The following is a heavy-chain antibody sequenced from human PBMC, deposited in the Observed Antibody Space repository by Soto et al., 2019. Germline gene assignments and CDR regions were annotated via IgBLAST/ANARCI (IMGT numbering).Heavy chain of an antibody. CDR3: ATGPENYYDSSGYYPGRGAYYFDY. CDR1: GYTLTELS. J-gene: IGHJ4*02. Sequence: ASVTVSCQVSGYTLTELSMHWVRQAPGKGLEWMGGFDPEDGETIYAQKFQGRVTMTEDTSTDTAYMELSSLRSEDTAVYYCATGPENYYDSSGYYPGRGAYYFDYWGQGTLVTVSS. CDR2: FDPEDGET. D-gene: IGHD3-22*01. V-gene: IGHV1-24*01.